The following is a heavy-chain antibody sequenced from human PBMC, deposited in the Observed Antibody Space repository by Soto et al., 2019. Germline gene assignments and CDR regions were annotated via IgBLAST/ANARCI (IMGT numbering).Heavy chain of an antibody. CDR1: GFTVSSNY. CDR3: ARGSIGFGELYFGLCFDY. J-gene: IGHJ4*02. Sequence: EVQLVESGGGLVQPGGSLRLSCAASGFTVSSNYMSWVRQAPGKGLEWVSVIYSGGSTYYADSVKGRFTISRDNSKNTLYLQMNSLRAEDTAVYYCARGSIGFGELYFGLCFDYWGQGTLVTVSS. D-gene: IGHD3-10*01. CDR2: IYSGGST. V-gene: IGHV3-66*01.